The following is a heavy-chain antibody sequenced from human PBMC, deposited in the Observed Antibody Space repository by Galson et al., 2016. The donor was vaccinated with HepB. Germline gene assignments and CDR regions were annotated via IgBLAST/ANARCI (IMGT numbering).Heavy chain of an antibody. Sequence: SLRLSCAASGSTSSSYWMNWVRQAPGEGLEWVANIKPDGSGKYYADSVKGRFTISRDNAKNSFYLQMNSLRAEDTAVYYGFGAQSSPWGQGTLVTVSS. CDR2: IKPDGSGK. V-gene: IGHV3-7*02. J-gene: IGHJ5*02. CDR1: GSTSSSYW. D-gene: IGHD4/OR15-4a*01. CDR3: FGAQSSP.